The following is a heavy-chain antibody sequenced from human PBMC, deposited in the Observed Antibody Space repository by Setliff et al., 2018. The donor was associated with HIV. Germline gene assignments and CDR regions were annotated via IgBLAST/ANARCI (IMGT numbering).Heavy chain of an antibody. CDR2: IRYDDTYK. CDR1: SSG. V-gene: IGHV3-30*02. J-gene: IGHJ6*02. D-gene: IGHD5-18*01. CDR3: AKGGLGRYSYFSYYYYGMDV. Sequence: SSGMHWVRQPPGKGLEWVAFIRYDDTYKFYADSLKGRFTISRDSAHNSLYLQMNSLRVDDTAVYYCAKGGLGRYSYFSYYYYGMDVWGQGTTVTV.